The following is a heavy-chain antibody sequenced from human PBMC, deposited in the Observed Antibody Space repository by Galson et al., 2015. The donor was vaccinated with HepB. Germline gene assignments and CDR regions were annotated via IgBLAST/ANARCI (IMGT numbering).Heavy chain of an antibody. CDR2: IYSGGST. D-gene: IGHD1-26*01. V-gene: IGHV3-53*01. CDR3: ARGGVGATLYFDY. Sequence: SLRLSCAASGFTVSSNYMSWVRQAPGKGLEWVSVIYSGGSTYYADSVKGRFTISRDNSKNTLYLQMNSLRAEDTAVYYCARGGVGATLYFDYWGQGTLVTVSS. J-gene: IGHJ4*02. CDR1: GFTVSSNY.